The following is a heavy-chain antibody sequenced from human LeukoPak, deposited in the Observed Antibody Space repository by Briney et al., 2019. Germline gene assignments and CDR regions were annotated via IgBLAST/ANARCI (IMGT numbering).Heavy chain of an antibody. Sequence: SVKVSCKASGGTFSSYAISWVRQAPGQGLEWMGGIIPIFGTANYAQKFQGRATITADESTSTAYMELSSLRSEDTAVYYCARGGYYDSSGYYSQFDPWGQGALVTVSS. CDR1: GGTFSSYA. V-gene: IGHV1-69*13. D-gene: IGHD3-22*01. CDR2: IIPIFGTA. J-gene: IGHJ5*02. CDR3: ARGGYYDSSGYYSQFDP.